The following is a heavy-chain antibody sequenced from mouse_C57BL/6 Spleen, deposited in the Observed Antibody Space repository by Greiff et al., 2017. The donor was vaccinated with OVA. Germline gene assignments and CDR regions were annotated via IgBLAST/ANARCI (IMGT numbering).Heavy chain of an antibody. D-gene: IGHD1-1*01. J-gene: IGHJ3*01. CDR1: GYTFTDYY. CDR3: ARPLYGSSYGFAY. V-gene: IGHV1-26*01. CDR2: INPNNGGT. Sequence: EVQLQQSGPELVKPGASVKISCKASGYTFTDYYMNWVKQSHGKSLEWIGDINPNNGGTSYNQKFKGKATSTVDKSSSTAYMELRSLTSEDSAVYYCARPLYGSSYGFAYWGQGTLVTVSA.